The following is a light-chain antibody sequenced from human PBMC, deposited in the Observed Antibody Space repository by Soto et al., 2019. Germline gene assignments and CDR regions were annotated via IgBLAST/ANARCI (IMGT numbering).Light chain of an antibody. J-gene: IGLJ2*01. V-gene: IGLV2-18*02. Sequence: QSVLTQPPSVSGSPGQSVTISCTGTSSDVGSYNRVSWYQQPPGTAPKLMIYEVSNRPSGVPDRFSGSKSGNTASLTISGLQAEDEADNYCSSYTSSNTLVFGGGNKVTVL. CDR2: EVS. CDR3: SSYTSSNTLV. CDR1: SSDVGSYNR.